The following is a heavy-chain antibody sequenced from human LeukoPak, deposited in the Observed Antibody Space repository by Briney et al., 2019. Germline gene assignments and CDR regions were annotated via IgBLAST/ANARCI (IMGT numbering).Heavy chain of an antibody. CDR1: GGSISSYY. CDR3: ARDLGGVVVPAAPRDSYYYYYYMDV. J-gene: IGHJ6*03. D-gene: IGHD2-2*01. Sequence: SETLSLTCTVSGGSISSYYWSWIRQPPGKGLEWSGYIYYSGSTNYNPSLKSRVTISVDTSKNQFSLKLSSVTAADTAVYYCARDLGGVVVPAAPRDSYYYYYYMDVWGKGTTVTVSS. CDR2: IYYSGST. V-gene: IGHV4-59*01.